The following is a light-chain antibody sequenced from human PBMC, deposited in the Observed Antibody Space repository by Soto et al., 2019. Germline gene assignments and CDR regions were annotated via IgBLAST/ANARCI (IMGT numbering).Light chain of an antibody. J-gene: IGLJ3*02. Sequence: QPVLTQSPSASASLGASVNPTCTLSSGHSSYAIAWHQQQPEKGPRYLMKLNSDGSHSKGDGIPDRFSGSSSGAERYLTISSLQSEDEADYYCQTWGTGIRVFGGGTKLTVL. CDR3: QTWGTGIRV. V-gene: IGLV4-69*01. CDR1: SGHSSYA. CDR2: LNSDGSH.